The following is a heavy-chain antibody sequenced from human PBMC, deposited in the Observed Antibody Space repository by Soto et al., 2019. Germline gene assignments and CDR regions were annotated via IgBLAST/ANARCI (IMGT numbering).Heavy chain of an antibody. CDR1: GFTFSNSA. CDR3: ARGPDRSGFYLFDY. V-gene: IGHV1-58*01. D-gene: IGHD3-22*01. J-gene: IGHJ4*02. CDR2: IVVGSGNT. Sequence: SVKVSCKASGFTFSNSAVQWVRQARGQRLEWIGWIVVGSGNTNYAQKFQERVTITRDMSTTTAYMELSSLRYEDSAVYYCARGPDRSGFYLFDYWGQGTLVTVSS.